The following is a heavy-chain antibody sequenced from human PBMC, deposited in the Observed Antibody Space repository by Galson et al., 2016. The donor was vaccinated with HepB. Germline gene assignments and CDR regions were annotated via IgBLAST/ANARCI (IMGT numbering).Heavy chain of an antibody. CDR2: INPSGGRT. J-gene: IGHJ4*02. Sequence: SVKVSCKASGYIFTNNYVHWVRQAPGQGLEWMAIINPSGGRTSYAQKFQGRVTLTRDTSTSTVYMELTSLRSEDTAVYYCAREYPGEYKTSSPASFDYWGQGTLVTVSS. CDR1: GYIFTNNY. V-gene: IGHV1-46*01. CDR3: AREYPGEYKTSSPASFDY. D-gene: IGHD6-6*01.